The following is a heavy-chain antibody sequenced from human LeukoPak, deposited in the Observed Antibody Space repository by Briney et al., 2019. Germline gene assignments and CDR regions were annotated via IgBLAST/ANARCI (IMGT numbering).Heavy chain of an antibody. J-gene: IGHJ3*02. CDR2: IYTSGST. V-gene: IGHV4-4*07. Sequence: SETLSLTCTVSGGSISSYYWSWIRQPAGKGLEWIGRIYTSGSTNYNPSLKSRVTMSVDMSKNQFSLKLSSVTAADTAVYYCAGYYGDYATDAFDIWGQGTMVTVSS. D-gene: IGHD4-17*01. CDR1: GGSISSYY. CDR3: AGYYGDYATDAFDI.